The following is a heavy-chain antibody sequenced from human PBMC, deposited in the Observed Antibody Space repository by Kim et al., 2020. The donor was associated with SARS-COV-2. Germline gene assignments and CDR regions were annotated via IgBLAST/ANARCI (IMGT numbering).Heavy chain of an antibody. V-gene: IGHV1-69*13. CDR2: IIPIFGTA. CDR1: GGTFSSYA. CDR3: ARFYYDSSGYYYAGHYWYYGMDV. J-gene: IGHJ6*02. D-gene: IGHD3-22*01. Sequence: SVKVSCKASGGTFSSYAISWVRQAPGQGLEWMGGIIPIFGTANYAQKFQGRVTITADESTSTAYMELSSLRSEDTAVYYCARFYYDSSGYYYAGHYWYYGMDVWGQGTTVTVSS.